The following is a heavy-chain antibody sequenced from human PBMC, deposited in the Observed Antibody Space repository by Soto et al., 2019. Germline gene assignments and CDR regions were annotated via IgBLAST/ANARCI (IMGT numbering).Heavy chain of an antibody. D-gene: IGHD3-22*01. V-gene: IGHV3-30*18. CDR3: AKDTDYHDSSGYYTFDN. Sequence: QVQLVESGGGVVQPGTSLRLSCAASGSTFSSYGMHWVRQAPGKGLEWVAVISYDGRNKRYVDSVKGRFTISRDNSKNTLDLQMNSLRAEDTAMYYCAKDTDYHDSSGYYTFDNWGQGTLVTVSS. CDR2: ISYDGRNK. CDR1: GSTFSSYG. J-gene: IGHJ4*02.